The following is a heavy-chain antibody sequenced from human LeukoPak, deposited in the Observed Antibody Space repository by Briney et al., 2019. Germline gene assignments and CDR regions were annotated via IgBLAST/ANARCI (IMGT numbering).Heavy chain of an antibody. V-gene: IGHV1-18*01. CDR1: GYTFASYG. CDR3: ARLRWGDSSGYCTDY. CDR2: ISGYNGNT. J-gene: IGHJ4*02. D-gene: IGHD3-22*01. Sequence: GASVKVSCKASGYTFASYGITWVRQAPGQGLEWMGWISGYNGNTNYAQKLQGRVTMTTDRSTSTAYMELRSLRSDDTAVYYCARLRWGDSSGYCTDYWGQGILVSVSS.